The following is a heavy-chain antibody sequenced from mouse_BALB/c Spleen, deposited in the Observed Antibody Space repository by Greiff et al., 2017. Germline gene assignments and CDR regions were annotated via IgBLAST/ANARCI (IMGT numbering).Heavy chain of an antibody. Sequence: EVKLMESGPGLVKPSQSLSLTCTVTGYSITSDYAWNWIRQFPGNKLEWMGYISYSGSTSYNPSLKSRISITRDTSKNQFFLQLNSVTTEDTATYYCARYLFAYWGQGTLVTVSA. CDR3: ARYLFAY. CDR1: GYSITSDYA. CDR2: ISYSGST. V-gene: IGHV3-2*02. J-gene: IGHJ3*01.